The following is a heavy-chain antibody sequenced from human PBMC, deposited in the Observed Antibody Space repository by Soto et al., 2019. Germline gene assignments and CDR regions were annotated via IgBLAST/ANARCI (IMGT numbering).Heavy chain of an antibody. D-gene: IGHD3-22*01. Sequence: GGSLRLSCAASGFTFSSYAMHWVRQAPGKGLEWVAVISYDGSNKYYADSVKGRFTISRDNSKNTLYLQMNSLRAEDTAVYYCARDKDSSGYYYFDYWGQGTLVTVSS. J-gene: IGHJ4*02. CDR2: ISYDGSNK. V-gene: IGHV3-30*04. CDR3: ARDKDSSGYYYFDY. CDR1: GFTFSSYA.